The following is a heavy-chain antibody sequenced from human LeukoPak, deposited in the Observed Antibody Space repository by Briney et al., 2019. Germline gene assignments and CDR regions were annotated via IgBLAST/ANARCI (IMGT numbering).Heavy chain of an antibody. Sequence: GESLKISCKGSGYSFTSYWIGWVRQMPGKGLEWMGIIYPGDSDTRYSPSFQGQVTISADKPISTAYLQWSSLKASDTAMYYCARYEYCSSTSCYSNWFDPWGQGTLVTVSS. V-gene: IGHV5-51*04. D-gene: IGHD2-2*01. CDR3: ARYEYCSSTSCYSNWFDP. CDR2: IYPGDSDT. CDR1: GYSFTSYW. J-gene: IGHJ5*02.